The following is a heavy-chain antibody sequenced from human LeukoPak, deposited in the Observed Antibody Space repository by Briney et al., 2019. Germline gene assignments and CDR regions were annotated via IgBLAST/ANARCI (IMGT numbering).Heavy chain of an antibody. Sequence: GGSLGLSCAASGFTFSSFWMTWVRQAPGKGLEWVANVKEDGSQKHYVDSVKGRFTHSRDNAKDSLYLQMDRRRADDTSVYYCGRDAKGGGDHDYWGQGTRVTVSS. D-gene: IGHD3-16*01. CDR3: GRDAKGGGDHDY. V-gene: IGHV3-7*01. CDR1: GFTFSSFW. J-gene: IGHJ4*02. CDR2: VKEDGSQK.